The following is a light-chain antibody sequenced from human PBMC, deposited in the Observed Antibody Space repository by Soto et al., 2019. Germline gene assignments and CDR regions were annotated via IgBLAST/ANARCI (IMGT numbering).Light chain of an antibody. Sequence: IQMTQSPSSLSASIGDRVTITCRASQSISSYLNWYQQKPGKAPKLLIYAASSLQSGVPSRFSGSGSRTDFTLTISSLQPEDFATYYCQQSYSTPSTFGQGTKLEIK. CDR3: QQSYSTPST. CDR2: AAS. CDR1: QSISSY. V-gene: IGKV1-39*01. J-gene: IGKJ2*02.